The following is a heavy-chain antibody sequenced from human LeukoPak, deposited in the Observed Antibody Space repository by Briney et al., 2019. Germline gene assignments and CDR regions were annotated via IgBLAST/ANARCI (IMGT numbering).Heavy chain of an antibody. CDR2: INYSGST. CDR1: DESFSGYY. J-gene: IGHJ4*02. Sequence: SETLSLTCAVSDESFSGYYWNWIRQPPGRRLEWIGEINYSGSTQYHPSLKSRVTMSVDKPKKQVSLKLSSVTVADTAVYYCAREGRGGHNFDSWGQGTLAIVSS. V-gene: IGHV4-34*01. D-gene: IGHD2-15*01. CDR3: AREGRGGHNFDS.